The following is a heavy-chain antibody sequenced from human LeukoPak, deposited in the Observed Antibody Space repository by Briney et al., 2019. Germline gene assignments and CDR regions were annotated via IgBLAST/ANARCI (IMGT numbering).Heavy chain of an antibody. D-gene: IGHD6-13*01. CDR2: IQFDGSNK. J-gene: IGHJ4*02. V-gene: IGHV3-30*02. CDR1: GFTFSSYG. Sequence: GGSLRLSCATSGFTFSSYGMHWVRQAPGKGLEWVTFIQFDGSNKFYADSVKGRFTISRDSSKNTLYLQINSLRAEDTAVYYCAIIAAAGRFDNWGQGTLVTVSS. CDR3: AIIAAAGRFDN.